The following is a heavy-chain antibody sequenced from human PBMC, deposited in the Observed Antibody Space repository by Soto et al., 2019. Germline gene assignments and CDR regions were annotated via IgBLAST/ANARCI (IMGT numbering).Heavy chain of an antibody. D-gene: IGHD3-16*01. CDR2: FDPEDGET. Sequence: ASVKVSCKVSGYTLTELSMHWVRQAHGKGLEWMGGFDPEDGETIYAQKFQGRVTMTEDTSTDTAYMELSSLRSEDTAVYYCATLSYDYVWGRRRGNAFDIWGQGTMVTVS. V-gene: IGHV1-24*01. CDR1: GYTLTELS. J-gene: IGHJ3*02. CDR3: ATLSYDYVWGRRRGNAFDI.